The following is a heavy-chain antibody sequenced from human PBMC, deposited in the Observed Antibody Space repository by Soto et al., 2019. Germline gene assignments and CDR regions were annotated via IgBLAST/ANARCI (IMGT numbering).Heavy chain of an antibody. CDR2: IKSKTDGGTT. D-gene: IGHD2-15*01. Sequence: GGSLRLSCAASGFTFSNAWMSWVRQAPGKGLEWVGRIKSKTDGGTTDYAAPVKGRFTISRDDSKNTLYLQMNSLKTEDTAVYYCTTVDIVVVVAALRPPGYWGQGTLVTVSS. V-gene: IGHV3-15*01. CDR1: GFTFSNAW. J-gene: IGHJ4*02. CDR3: TTVDIVVVVAALRPPGY.